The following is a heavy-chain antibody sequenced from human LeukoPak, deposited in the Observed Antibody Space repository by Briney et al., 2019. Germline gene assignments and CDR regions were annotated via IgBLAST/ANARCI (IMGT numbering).Heavy chain of an antibody. V-gene: IGHV4-38-2*02. J-gene: IGHJ4*02. Sequence: PSETLSLTCTVSSYSISSGYDWGWIRQSPGKGLEWIASINHSGITYYNPSLKSRVTISVDTSKNQFSLKLTSVTAADTAVYYCGRDRPTGYYDYWGQGILVTVSS. CDR1: SYSISSGYD. D-gene: IGHD3-9*01. CDR2: INHSGIT. CDR3: GRDRPTGYYDY.